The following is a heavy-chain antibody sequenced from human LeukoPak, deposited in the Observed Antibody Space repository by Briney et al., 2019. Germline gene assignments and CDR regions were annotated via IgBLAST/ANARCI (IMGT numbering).Heavy chain of an antibody. V-gene: IGHV3-7*01. Sequence: GGSLRLSCAASGFTSSSYWMSWVRQAPGKGLEWVANIKQDGSEKYYVDSVKGRFTISRDNAKNSLYLQMNSLRAEDTAVYYCARGYIAVAPGWGQGTLVTVSS. D-gene: IGHD6-19*01. CDR3: ARGYIAVAPG. CDR2: IKQDGSEK. CDR1: GFTSSSYW. J-gene: IGHJ4*02.